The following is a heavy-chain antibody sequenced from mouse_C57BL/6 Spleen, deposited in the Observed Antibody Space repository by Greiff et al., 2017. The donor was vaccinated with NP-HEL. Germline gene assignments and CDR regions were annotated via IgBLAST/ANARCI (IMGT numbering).Heavy chain of an antibody. CDR3: ASNYGIPRAMDY. D-gene: IGHD2-1*01. V-gene: IGHV5-17*01. CDR2: ISSGSSTI. CDR1: GFTFSDYG. J-gene: IGHJ4*01. Sequence: EVKLVESGGGLVKPGGSLKLSCAASGFTFSDYGMHWVRQAPEKGLEWVAYISSGSSTIYYADTVKGRFTISRDNAKNTLFLQMTSLRSEDTAMYYCASNYGIPRAMDYWGQGTSVTVSS.